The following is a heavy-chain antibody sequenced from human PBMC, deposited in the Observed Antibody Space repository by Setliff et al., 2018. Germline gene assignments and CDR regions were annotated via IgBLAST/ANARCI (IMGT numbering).Heavy chain of an antibody. CDR1: GYTFTSYY. D-gene: IGHD3-9*01. J-gene: IGHJ6*02. V-gene: IGHV1-46*01. CDR3: ARDPTTYYDILTGSSSRRYGMDV. CDR2: INPSGGST. Sequence: ASVKVSCKASGYTFTSYYMHWVRQAPGQGLEWMGIINPSGGSTSYAQKFQGRVTMTRDTSTSTVYMELSCLRSEDTAVYYCARDPTTYYDILTGSSSRRYGMDVWGQGTTVTVSS.